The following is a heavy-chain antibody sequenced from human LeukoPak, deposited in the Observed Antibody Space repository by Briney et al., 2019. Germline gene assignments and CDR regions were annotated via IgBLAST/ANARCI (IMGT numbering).Heavy chain of an antibody. J-gene: IGHJ4*02. CDR2: MIYYCRHT. CDR3: AKDGLSYDGSTHVYYFQS. Sequence: GGSLRLSCTASGFTFRMYAMSWVRQAPGKGLESVASMIYYCRHTYYAASLKGRFTISRDNSQNTLYLQMNSLRAEDTALYYCAKDGLSYDGSTHVYYFQSLGQGTMVTVSS. D-gene: IGHD3-22*01. V-gene: IGHV3-23*01. CDR1: GFTFRMYA.